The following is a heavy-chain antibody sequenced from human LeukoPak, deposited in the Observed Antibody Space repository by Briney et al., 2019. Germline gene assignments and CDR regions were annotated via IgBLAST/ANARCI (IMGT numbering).Heavy chain of an antibody. V-gene: IGHV1-69*06. CDR2: IIPIFGTA. Sequence: ASVKASCTASGDTFSDYAISWVRQAPGQGLEWMGGIIPIFGTAKYAQKFQGRVTITADTSTSTAYMELSSLRSEDTAVYYCARAGWLQYYYFDYWGQGTLVTVSS. CDR3: ARAGWLQYYYFDY. J-gene: IGHJ4*02. CDR1: GDTFSDYA. D-gene: IGHD5-24*01.